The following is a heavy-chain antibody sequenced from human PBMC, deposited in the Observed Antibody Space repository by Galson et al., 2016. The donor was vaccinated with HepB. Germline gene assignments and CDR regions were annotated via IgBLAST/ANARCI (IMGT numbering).Heavy chain of an antibody. Sequence: PALVKPPQTLTLTCTFSGFSFSTSGVGVGWIRQPPGKALEWLALIYWDDDKVYSPSLKKRLAITKDTSKNQVVLTMTNMDHVDTATFYCVHTEAAAVTRFRYWGQGTLVTVSS. V-gene: IGHV2-5*02. J-gene: IGHJ1*01. CDR2: IYWDDDK. D-gene: IGHD6-13*01. CDR3: VHTEAAAVTRFRY. CDR1: GFSFSTSGVG.